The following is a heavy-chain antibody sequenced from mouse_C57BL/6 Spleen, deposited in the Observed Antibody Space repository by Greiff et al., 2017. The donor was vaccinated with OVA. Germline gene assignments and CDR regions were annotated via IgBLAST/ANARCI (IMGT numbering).Heavy chain of an antibody. Sequence: EVMLVESGGGLVKPGGSLKLSCAASGFTFSDYGMHWVRQAPEKGLEWVAYISSGSSPIYYAEPVKGRFTISRDNAKNTLFLQMTSLRSEDTAMYYCARSLRGYYYAMDYWGQGTSVTVSS. D-gene: IGHD1-1*01. V-gene: IGHV5-17*01. CDR1: GFTFSDYG. CDR3: ARSLRGYYYAMDY. CDR2: ISSGSSPI. J-gene: IGHJ4*01.